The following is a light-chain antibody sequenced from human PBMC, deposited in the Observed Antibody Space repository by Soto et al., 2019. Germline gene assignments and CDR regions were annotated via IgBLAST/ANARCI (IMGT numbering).Light chain of an antibody. CDR3: QHYNNSPLT. CDR2: AAS. J-gene: IGKJ2*01. V-gene: IGKV3D-15*01. CDR1: QSVSSN. Sequence: EIVLTQSPDTLSLSPGERASLSCRASQSVSSNLAWYQQSPGQAPRLLIYAASARAPDIPARFSGSGSGTEFTLTISSLQSEDFAVYYCQHYNNSPLTFGQGTKVDIK.